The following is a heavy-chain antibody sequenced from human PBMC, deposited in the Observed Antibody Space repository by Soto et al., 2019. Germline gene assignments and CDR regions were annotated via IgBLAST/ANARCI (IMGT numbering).Heavy chain of an antibody. CDR3: AKDRQSPCDYFRY. CDR1: GITVSRNG. Sequence: PGGWLRLSWGVAGITVSRNGVSWVRQAPGQGLKLVSAISPNGQGIWYADSVKGRFTISRDISGNTVFLQMDSLRAEDTAVYYCAKDRQSPCDYFRYCRERPLVP. V-gene: IGHV3-23*01. D-gene: IGHD4-4*01. CDR2: ISPNGQGI. J-gene: IGHJ4*02.